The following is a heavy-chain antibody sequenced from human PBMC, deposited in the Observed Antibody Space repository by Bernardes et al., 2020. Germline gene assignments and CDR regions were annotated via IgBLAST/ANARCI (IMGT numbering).Heavy chain of an antibody. V-gene: IGHV3-23*01. D-gene: IGHD5-12*01. CDR2: ISTSGVST. Sequence: GGSLRLSCAASGFNFSSYGMNWVRQATGKGLEWVSSISTSGVSTNYADSVKGRFTISRDNSKNTLYLQMNSLRAEDTAVYFCAKVRRAYSGYEPLDYWGQGTLVTVSS. CDR3: AKVRRAYSGYEPLDY. CDR1: GFNFSSYG. J-gene: IGHJ4*02.